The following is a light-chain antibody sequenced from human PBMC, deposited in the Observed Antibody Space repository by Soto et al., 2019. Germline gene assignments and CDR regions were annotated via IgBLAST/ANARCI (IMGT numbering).Light chain of an antibody. J-gene: IGKJ1*01. CDR1: QIVSNV. Sequence: DIQMTQSPSTLPASVGDRVTITCLAIQIVSNVLAWFQQTPGRAPKLLIFDISNLASGVPSRFSGSGSGSATEFTLTISSLQPDDSATYYCQQYYSYPWTFGQGTKVDIK. CDR3: QQYYSYPWT. CDR2: DIS. V-gene: IGKV1-5*01.